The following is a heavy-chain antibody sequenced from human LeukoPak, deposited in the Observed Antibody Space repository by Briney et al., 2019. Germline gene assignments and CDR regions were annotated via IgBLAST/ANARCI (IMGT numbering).Heavy chain of an antibody. J-gene: IGHJ4*02. CDR3: ATRYCSNGVCYVMPAFY. CDR1: GYTFTGYY. Sequence: SVKVSCKASGYTFTGYYMHWVRQAPGQRLEWMGGIIPMVGKPNYAQGYEGRVTITADESTKTSYMELSNLRSEDTAMYYCATRYCSNGVCYVMPAFYWGQGTLVTVSS. V-gene: IGHV1-69*13. CDR2: IIPMVGKP. D-gene: IGHD2-8*01.